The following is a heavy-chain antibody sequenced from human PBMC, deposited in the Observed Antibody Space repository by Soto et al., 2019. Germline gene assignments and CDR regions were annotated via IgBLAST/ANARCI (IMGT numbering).Heavy chain of an antibody. D-gene: IGHD2-21*02. J-gene: IGHJ6*02. V-gene: IGHV3-30-3*01. CDR1: GFTFSYHA. CDR3: ARGTTTSAISAMDV. CDR2: ISYDGDNK. Sequence: QVQLVESGGGVVQPGRSLRLSCAASGFTFSYHALNWVRQAPGKGLEWVAVISYDGDNKYIAESVKGRFTISRDNSKNTMSLQRNSLTTEDTAMYFCARGTTTSAISAMDVWCQGTTVTVSS.